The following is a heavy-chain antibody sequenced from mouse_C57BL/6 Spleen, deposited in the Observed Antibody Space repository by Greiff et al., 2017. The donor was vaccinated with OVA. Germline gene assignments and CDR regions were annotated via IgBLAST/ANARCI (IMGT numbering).Heavy chain of an antibody. CDR3: TREVGLPAWFAY. CDR1: GFTFSSYA. D-gene: IGHD2-4*01. J-gene: IGHJ3*01. V-gene: IGHV5-9-1*02. CDR2: ISSGGDYI. Sequence: EVKLMESGEGLVKPGGSLKLSCAASGFTFSSYAMSWVRQTPEKRLEWVAYISSGGDYIYYADTVKGRFTISRDNARNTLYLQMSSLKSEDTAMYYCTREVGLPAWFAYGGQGTLVTVSA.